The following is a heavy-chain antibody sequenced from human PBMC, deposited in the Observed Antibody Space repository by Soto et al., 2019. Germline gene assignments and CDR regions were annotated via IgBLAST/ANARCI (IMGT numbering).Heavy chain of an antibody. V-gene: IGHV3-23*01. CDR3: VKEGKMGVEGFDF. CDR2: IRGDLVTT. D-gene: IGHD1-26*01. CDR1: VFTFSDHA. Sequence: WWSLRLSCSTSVFTFSDHAMHWCRQAPGEGLEWVSGIRGDLVTTPYADSVKGRFTISRDNSKNTLYLQMNSLRAEDTAIYYCVKEGKMGVEGFDFWGQGTLVTVSS. J-gene: IGHJ4*02.